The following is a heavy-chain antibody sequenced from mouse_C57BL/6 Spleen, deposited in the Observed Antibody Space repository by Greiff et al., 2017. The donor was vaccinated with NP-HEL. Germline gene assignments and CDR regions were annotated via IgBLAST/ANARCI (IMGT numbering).Heavy chain of an antibody. CDR3: ARVPLYQGNYYAMDY. CDR1: DYSITSGYY. CDR2: ISYDGSN. V-gene: IGHV3-6*01. Sequence: EVQLVESGPGLVKPSQSLSLTCSVTDYSITSGYYWNWIRQFPGNKLEWMGYISYDGSNNYNPSLKNRISITRDTSKNQFFLKLNSVTTEDTATYYCARVPLYQGNYYAMDYWGQGTSVTVSS. D-gene: IGHD5-1-1*01. J-gene: IGHJ4*01.